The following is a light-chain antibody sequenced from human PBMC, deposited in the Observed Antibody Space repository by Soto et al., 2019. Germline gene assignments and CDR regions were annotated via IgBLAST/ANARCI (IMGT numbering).Light chain of an antibody. J-gene: IGLJ3*02. Sequence: QSALTQPASVSGSPGQSITISCTGTNSDVGGYNYVSWYQQRPGKAPKLIISEVSARPSGVSNRSSGSKSGNTASLTISGLQAEDAADYFCSSYTSRSTLVFGVGTKVTVL. CDR1: NSDVGGYNY. CDR2: EVS. V-gene: IGLV2-14*01. CDR3: SSYTSRSTLV.